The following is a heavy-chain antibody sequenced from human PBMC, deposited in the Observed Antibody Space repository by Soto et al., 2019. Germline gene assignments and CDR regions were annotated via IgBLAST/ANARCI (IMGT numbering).Heavy chain of an antibody. Sequence: QVQLVESGGGVVQPGRSLRLSCAASGFSFSTYGMYWVRQAPAGGLEWVALVWYDGSKEYYADSVKGRFTISRDNSKNTLSLQMNSLRAEDTAVYFCARTDWNYGTGVFDIWGQGTMVTVSS. CDR1: GFSFSTYG. V-gene: IGHV3-33*01. J-gene: IGHJ3*02. CDR3: ARTDWNYGTGVFDI. D-gene: IGHD1-7*01. CDR2: VWYDGSKE.